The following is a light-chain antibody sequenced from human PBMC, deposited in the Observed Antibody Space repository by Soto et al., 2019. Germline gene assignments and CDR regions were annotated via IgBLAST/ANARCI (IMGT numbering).Light chain of an antibody. Sequence: IVMTQSPVTLSVSPGERATLSCRASQTVSTNLALYQQKPGQAPRLLLYGASIRATALPARFSGSGSGTDYTLTISSLQSEDSAVYYCQQYTNWPYTFGQGTKLEIK. CDR3: QQYTNWPYT. J-gene: IGKJ2*01. CDR2: GAS. CDR1: QTVSTN. V-gene: IGKV3-15*01.